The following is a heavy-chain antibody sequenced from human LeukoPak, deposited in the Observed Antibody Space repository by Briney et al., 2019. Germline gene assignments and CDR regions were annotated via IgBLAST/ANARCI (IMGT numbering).Heavy chain of an antibody. V-gene: IGHV1-2*04. Sequence: ASVKVSCKASGYTFTGYYMHWVRQAPGQGLEWTGWINPNSGGTNYAQKFQGWVTMTRDTSIGTAYMELSRLRSDDTAVYYCARLNAGSSSWAFDYWGQGTLVTVSS. J-gene: IGHJ4*02. CDR2: INPNSGGT. CDR1: GYTFTGYY. CDR3: ARLNAGSSSWAFDY. D-gene: IGHD6-13*01.